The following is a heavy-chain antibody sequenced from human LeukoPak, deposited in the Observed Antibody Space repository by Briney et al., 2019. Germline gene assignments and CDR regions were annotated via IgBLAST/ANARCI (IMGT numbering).Heavy chain of an antibody. J-gene: IGHJ4*02. D-gene: IGHD5-12*01. CDR1: GFTFSSYA. CDR3: AKSKGSGYDWDY. Sequence: GGSRRLSCAASGFTFSSYAMSWVRQAPGKGLEWVSAISGSGGSTYYADSVKGRFTISRDNSKNTLYLQMNSLRAEDTAVYYCAKSKGSGYDWDYWGQGTLVTVSS. CDR2: ISGSGGST. V-gene: IGHV3-23*01.